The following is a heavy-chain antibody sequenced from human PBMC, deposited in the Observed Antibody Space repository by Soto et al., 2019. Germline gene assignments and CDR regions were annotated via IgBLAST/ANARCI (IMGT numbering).Heavy chain of an antibody. CDR2: ISYDGSNK. CDR3: AKDFSSSSSDGY. J-gene: IGHJ4*02. CDR1: GFTFSSYG. V-gene: IGHV3-30*18. Sequence: LRLSCAASGFTFSSYGMHWVRQAPGKGLEWVAVISYDGSNKYYADSVKGRFTISRDNSKNTLYLQMNSLRAEDTAVYYCAKDFSSSSSDGYWGQGTLVTVSS. D-gene: IGHD6-6*01.